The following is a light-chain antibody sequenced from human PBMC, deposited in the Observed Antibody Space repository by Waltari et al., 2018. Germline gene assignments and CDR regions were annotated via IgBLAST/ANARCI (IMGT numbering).Light chain of an antibody. Sequence: QLVLTQSPSASASLGASVKLTCTLSSGHSSYAIAWHQQQPEKGPRYLMKLNSDGSHSKGDGFPDRFSGSSSGAERYLTISSLQSEDEADYYCQTWGTGIPVVFGGGTKLTVL. CDR3: QTWGTGIPVV. CDR1: SGHSSYA. CDR2: LNSDGSH. J-gene: IGLJ2*01. V-gene: IGLV4-69*01.